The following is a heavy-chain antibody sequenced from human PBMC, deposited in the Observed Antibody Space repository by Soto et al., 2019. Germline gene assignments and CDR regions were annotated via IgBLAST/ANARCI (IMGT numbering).Heavy chain of an antibody. V-gene: IGHV3-23*01. D-gene: IGHD3-9*01. J-gene: IGHJ5*02. CDR1: GFTFSSYA. CDR3: AKDYYDILTTYWFDP. CDR2: ISGSGGST. Sequence: PGGSLRLSCAASGFTFSSYAMSWFRQAPGKGLEWVSAISGSGGSTYYADSVKGRFTISRDNSKNTLYLQMNSLRAEDTAVYYCAKDYYDILTTYWFDPWGQGTLVTVSS.